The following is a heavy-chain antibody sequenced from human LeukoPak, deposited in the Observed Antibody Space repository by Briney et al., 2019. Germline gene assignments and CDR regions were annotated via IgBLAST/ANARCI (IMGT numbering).Heavy chain of an antibody. D-gene: IGHD5-12*01. Sequence: GSLRLSCAASGFTFSSYGMHWVRQAPGKGLEWLGSIYYSGSTSYNPSLKSRVTISVDTSKNQFSLKLSSVTAADTAVYYCARRGINRWLRFGDAFDIWGQGTMVTVSS. CDR2: IYYSGST. CDR1: GFTFSSYG. CDR3: ARRGINRWLRFGDAFDI. V-gene: IGHV4-39*01. J-gene: IGHJ3*02.